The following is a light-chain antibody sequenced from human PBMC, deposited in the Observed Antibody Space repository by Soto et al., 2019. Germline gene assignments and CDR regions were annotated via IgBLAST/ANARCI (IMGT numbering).Light chain of an antibody. CDR1: QSVSNN. J-gene: IGKJ1*01. V-gene: IGKV3-15*01. CDR2: GAS. Sequence: EIVMTQSPSTLSVSPGERATLSCRASQSVSNNLAWYQQKPGQAPRLLIYGASTRATGIPARFSGSGSGTEFTLLISSLQSEDVAVYYCQQYNNWPPWTFGQGTKVEIK. CDR3: QQYNNWPPWT.